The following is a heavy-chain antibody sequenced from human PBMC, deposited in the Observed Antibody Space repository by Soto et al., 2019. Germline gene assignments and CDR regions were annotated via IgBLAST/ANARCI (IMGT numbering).Heavy chain of an antibody. V-gene: IGHV4-34*01. CDR1: GGSFSGYY. CDR2: INHSGST. CDR3: ARGGRLAAAVRDY. D-gene: IGHD6-13*01. J-gene: IGHJ4*02. Sequence: PSETLSLTCAVYGGSFSGYYWSWIRQPPGKGLEWIGEINHSGSTNYNPSLKSRVTISVDTSKNQFSLKLSSVTAADTAVYYCARGGRLAAAVRDYWGQGTLVTVSS.